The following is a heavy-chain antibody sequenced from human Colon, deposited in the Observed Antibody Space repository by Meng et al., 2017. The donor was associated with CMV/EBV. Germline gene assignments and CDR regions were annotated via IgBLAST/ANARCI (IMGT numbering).Heavy chain of an antibody. CDR2: IKQDGSEK. J-gene: IGHJ2*01. D-gene: IGHD2-2*01. V-gene: IGHV3-7*01. CDR3: ARDSSKAYWYFDL. Sequence: GGPLRLSCAASGFTFSSYWMSWVRQAPGKGLEWVANIKQDGSEKYYVDSVKGRFTISRDNAKNSLYLQMNSLRAEDTAVYYCARDSSKAYWYFDLWGRGTLVTVSS. CDR1: GFTFSSYW.